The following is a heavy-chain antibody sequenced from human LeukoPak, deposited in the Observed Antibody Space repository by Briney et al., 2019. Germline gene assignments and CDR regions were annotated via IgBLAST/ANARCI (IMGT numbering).Heavy chain of an antibody. Sequence: GGSLRLSCAASGFTFSSYSMNWVRQAPGKGLEWVSSISSSSSYIYYADSVKGRFTISRDNAKNSLYLQMNSLRAEDTAVYYCARESIAVAGTLDHWGQGTLVTVSS. V-gene: IGHV3-21*01. CDR2: ISSSSSYI. CDR3: ARESIAVAGTLDH. D-gene: IGHD6-19*01. J-gene: IGHJ4*02. CDR1: GFTFSSYS.